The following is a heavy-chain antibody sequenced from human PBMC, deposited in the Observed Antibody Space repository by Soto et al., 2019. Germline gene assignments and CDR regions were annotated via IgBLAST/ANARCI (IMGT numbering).Heavy chain of an antibody. CDR1: GCSIGRGGYS. D-gene: IGHD3-22*01. CDR3: RWDDDSSPYYFDY. Sequence: SETLSPTCAFSGCSIGRGGYSWSWVRQPPGKGLEWIGYIYHSGSTYYNPSLKSRVTISVDRSKNQFSLKLSSVTAADTAVYYCRWDDDSSPYYFDYWGQGTLVTVSS. J-gene: IGHJ4*02. CDR2: IYHSGST. V-gene: IGHV4-30-2*01.